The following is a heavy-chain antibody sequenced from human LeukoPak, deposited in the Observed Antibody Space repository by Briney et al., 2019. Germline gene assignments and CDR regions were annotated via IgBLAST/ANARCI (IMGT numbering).Heavy chain of an antibody. Sequence: GESLKISCRGSGYSFTTYWIGWVRQMPGKGLEWMGIIYPGDSDTRYGPSFQGQVTMSADKSINTAYLQWSSLKASDTAIYYCARRQGCSSTSCPPDSWGQGTLVTVSS. CDR1: GYSFTTYW. V-gene: IGHV5-51*01. J-gene: IGHJ4*02. D-gene: IGHD2-2*01. CDR2: IYPGDSDT. CDR3: ARRQGCSSTSCPPDS.